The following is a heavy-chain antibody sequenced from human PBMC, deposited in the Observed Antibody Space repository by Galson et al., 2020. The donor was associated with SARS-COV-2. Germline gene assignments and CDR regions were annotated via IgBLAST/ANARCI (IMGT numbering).Heavy chain of an antibody. CDR2: IKQDGSEK. Sequence: GGSLRLSCAASGFTFSSYWMSWVRQAPGKGLEWVANIKQDGSEKYYVDSVKGRFTISRDNAKNSLYLQMNSLRAEDTAVYYCARGDSAYYYYCMDVWGKGTTVTVSS. CDR1: GFTFSSYW. J-gene: IGHJ6*03. V-gene: IGHV3-7*01. D-gene: IGHD2-21*02. CDR3: ARGDSAYYYYCMDV.